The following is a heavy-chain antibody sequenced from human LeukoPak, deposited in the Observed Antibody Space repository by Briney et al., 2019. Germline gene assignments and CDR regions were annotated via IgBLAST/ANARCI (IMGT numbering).Heavy chain of an antibody. CDR1: GFTFSSYA. V-gene: IGHV3-23*01. CDR2: ISGSGGST. CDR3: AKGVANCGGDCSAPNAFDI. Sequence: GGSLRLSCAASGFTFSSYAMSWVRQAPGKGLEWVSAISGSGGSTYYADSVKGRFTISRDNSKNTLYLQMNSLRAEDTAVYYCAKGVANCGGDCSAPNAFDIWGQGTMVTVSS. J-gene: IGHJ3*02. D-gene: IGHD2-21*02.